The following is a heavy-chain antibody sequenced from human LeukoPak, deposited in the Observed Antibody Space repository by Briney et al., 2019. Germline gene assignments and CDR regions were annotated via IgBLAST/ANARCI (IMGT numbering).Heavy chain of an antibody. V-gene: IGHV1-69*05. D-gene: IGHD3-22*01. CDR2: IIPIFGTA. Sequence: SVKVSCKASGGTLSSYAISWVRQAPGQGLEWMGGIIPIFGTANYAQKFQGRVTITTDGSTSTAYMELSSLRSEDTAVYYCASRYDSSGFGAFDIWGQGTMVTVSS. J-gene: IGHJ3*02. CDR1: GGTLSSYA. CDR3: ASRYDSSGFGAFDI.